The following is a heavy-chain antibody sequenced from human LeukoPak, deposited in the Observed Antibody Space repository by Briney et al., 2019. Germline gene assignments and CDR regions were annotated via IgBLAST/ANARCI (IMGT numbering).Heavy chain of an antibody. CDR2: ISSSGSTI. Sequence: GGSLRLSCAASGFTFSGYEMNWVRQAPGKGVEWGSYISSSGSTIYYADSVKGRFTISRDNAKNSLYLQMNSLRAEDTAVYYCAELGITMIGDVWGKGTTVTISS. V-gene: IGHV3-48*03. CDR1: GFTFSGYE. J-gene: IGHJ6*04. CDR3: AELGITMIGDV. D-gene: IGHD3-10*02.